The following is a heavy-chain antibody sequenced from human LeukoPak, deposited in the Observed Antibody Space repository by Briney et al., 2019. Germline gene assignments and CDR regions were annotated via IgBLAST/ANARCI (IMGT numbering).Heavy chain of an antibody. J-gene: IGHJ4*02. D-gene: IGHD5-24*01. V-gene: IGHV4-59*01. CDR1: GISISGYY. CDR2: TFYSGDT. CDR3: ARGNGYNVY. Sequence: SETLSLTCTVSGISISGYYWSWIRQPPGKGLEWIGYTFYSGDTNYNPSLKSRVTISVDTSKKQFSLKLSSVTAADTAVYYCARGNGYNVYWGQGTLVTVPS.